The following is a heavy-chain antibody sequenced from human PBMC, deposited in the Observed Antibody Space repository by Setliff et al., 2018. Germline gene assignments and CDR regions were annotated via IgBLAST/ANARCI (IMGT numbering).Heavy chain of an antibody. Sequence: ASVKVSCKASGGAFSTYAISWVRQAPGQGLEWMGGIISMFGTTNYAQKFQGRVTITTDKSTSTAYMELSSLRSEDTAIYYCARGDFYYYFYMDVWGKGTTVTVSS. CDR1: GGAFSTYA. J-gene: IGHJ6*03. V-gene: IGHV1-69*05. CDR2: IISMFGTT. CDR3: ARGDFYYYFYMDV.